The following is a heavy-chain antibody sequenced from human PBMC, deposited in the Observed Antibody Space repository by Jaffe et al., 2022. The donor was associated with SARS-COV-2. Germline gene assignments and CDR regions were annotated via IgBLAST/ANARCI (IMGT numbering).Heavy chain of an antibody. Sequence: EVQLVESGGGLVQPGRSLRLSCAASGFTFDDYAMHWVRQAPGKGLEWVSGISWNSGSIGYADSVKGRFTISRDNAKNSLYLQMNSLRAEDTALYYCAKGGGGGYRTYFDYWGQGTLVTVSS. CDR2: ISWNSGSI. D-gene: IGHD5-18*01. CDR3: AKGGGGGYRTYFDY. V-gene: IGHV3-9*01. CDR1: GFTFDDYA. J-gene: IGHJ4*02.